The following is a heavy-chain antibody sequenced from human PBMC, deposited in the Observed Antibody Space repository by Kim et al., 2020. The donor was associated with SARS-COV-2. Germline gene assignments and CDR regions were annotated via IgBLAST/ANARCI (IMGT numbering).Heavy chain of an antibody. CDR3: AHRHSSWYIGEYFQH. D-gene: IGHD6-13*01. Sequence: PSLKSRLTITKDTSKNQVVLTMTNMDPVDTATYYCAHRHSSWYIGEYFQHWGQGTLVTVSS. J-gene: IGHJ1*01. V-gene: IGHV2-5*01.